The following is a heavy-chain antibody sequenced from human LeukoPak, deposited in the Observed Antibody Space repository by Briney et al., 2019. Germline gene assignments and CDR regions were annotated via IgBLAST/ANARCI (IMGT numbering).Heavy chain of an antibody. D-gene: IGHD2-21*02. V-gene: IGHV3-21*01. CDR3: ARVLKGGKAYCGGDCYSGIFDY. Sequence: GGSLRLSCAGSGFTFSSYSMHWVRQAPGKGLEWVSSISSSSIYIYYADSLKGRFTISRDNAKNSLYLQMNSLRAEDTAVYYCARVLKGGKAYCGGDCYSGIFDYWGQGTLVTVSS. CDR1: GFTFSSYS. CDR2: ISSSSIYI. J-gene: IGHJ4*02.